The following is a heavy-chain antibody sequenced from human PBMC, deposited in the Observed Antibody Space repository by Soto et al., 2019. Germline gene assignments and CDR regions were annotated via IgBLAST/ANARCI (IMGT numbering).Heavy chain of an antibody. V-gene: IGHV3-72*01. D-gene: IGHD3-22*01. CDR3: VRATYFSDSSGYTRCLDY. CDR1: GFTLSDHY. J-gene: IGHJ4*02. CDR2: ARDKPQGYST. Sequence: GGSLRLSCAASGFTLSDHYIDWVRQAPGKGLEWVGRARDKPQGYSTAYAASVKGRFTTSRDESKNSAYLQMNSLKTEDTAVYYCVRATYFSDSSGYTRCLDYWGQGTLVTVSS.